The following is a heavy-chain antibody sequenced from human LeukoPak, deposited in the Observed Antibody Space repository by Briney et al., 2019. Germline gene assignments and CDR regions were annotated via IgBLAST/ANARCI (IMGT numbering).Heavy chain of an antibody. J-gene: IGHJ4*02. Sequence: SETLSLTCTVSGGSISSGGYYWSWIRQHPGKGLEWIGYIYYSGSTYYNPSLKSRVTIAVDTSRNQFSLKLSSVTAADTAVYYCATYASGSYSFDYGGQGTRVPVSA. CDR1: GGSISSGGYY. D-gene: IGHD3-10*01. CDR3: ATYASGSYSFDY. CDR2: IYYSGST. V-gene: IGHV4-31*03.